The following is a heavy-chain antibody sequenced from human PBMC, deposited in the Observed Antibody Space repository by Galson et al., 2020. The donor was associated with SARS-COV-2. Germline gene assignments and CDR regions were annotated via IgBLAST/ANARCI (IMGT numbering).Heavy chain of an antibody. CDR3: ARVSGAMRGGAGGEIYYYYYGMDV. V-gene: IGHV3-48*04. CDR2: ISSSSSTI. J-gene: IGHJ6*02. CDR1: GFTFSSYS. Sequence: GGSLRLSCAASGFTFSSYSMNWVRQAPGKGLEWVSYISSSSSTIYYADSVKGRFTISRDNAKNSLYLQMNSLRAEDTAVYYCARVSGAMRGGAGGEIYYYYYGMDVWGQGTTVTVSS. D-gene: IGHD2-21*01.